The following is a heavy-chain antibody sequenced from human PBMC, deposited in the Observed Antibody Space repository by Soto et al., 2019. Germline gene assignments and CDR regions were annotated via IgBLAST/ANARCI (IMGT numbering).Heavy chain of an antibody. CDR2: IYPGGVNI. V-gene: IGHV1-46*03. CDR1: GYSFTSHY. CDR3: ARDHSWHDLVWWCDP. D-gene: IGHD1-1*01. J-gene: IGHJ5*02. Sequence: QVQLVQSGAEVKKPGASVKVSCKAIGYSFTSHYMHWVRQAPGQGLEWMGTIYPGGVNIGYAQKFKGRVTMTKDRSTSTVYMELNSLTSEDTAVYYCARDHSWHDLVWWCDPWGQGTLVTVSS.